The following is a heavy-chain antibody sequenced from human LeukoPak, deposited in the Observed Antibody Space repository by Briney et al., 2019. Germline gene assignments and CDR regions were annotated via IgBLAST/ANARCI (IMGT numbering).Heavy chain of an antibody. CDR1: GFSLSTTGVG. V-gene: IGHV2-5*02. Sequence: SGPTLVQPTQTLTLTCTFSGFSLSTTGVGVGWIRQPPGKALEWLALIYWDDDKRYNPSLNSRLTITKDTSKNQVVPTMTNMDPVDTATYYCAHRLFGELSPYFDFWGQGTLVTVPS. CDR2: IYWDDDK. D-gene: IGHD3-10*02. CDR3: AHRLFGELSPYFDF. J-gene: IGHJ4*02.